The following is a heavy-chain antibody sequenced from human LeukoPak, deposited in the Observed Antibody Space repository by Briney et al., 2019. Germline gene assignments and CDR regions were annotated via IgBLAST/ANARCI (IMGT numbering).Heavy chain of an antibody. CDR2: ISSSSSYI. V-gene: IGHV3-21*01. Sequence: GGSLRLSCAASGFTFSSYSMNWVRQAPGKGLEWVSSISSSSSYIYYADSVKGRFTISRDNAKNSLYLQMNSLRAEDTAVYYCARGSGIYYYDSSGPVELWGQGTLVTVSS. CDR3: ARGSGIYYYDSSGPVEL. CDR1: GFTFSSYS. D-gene: IGHD3-22*01. J-gene: IGHJ4*02.